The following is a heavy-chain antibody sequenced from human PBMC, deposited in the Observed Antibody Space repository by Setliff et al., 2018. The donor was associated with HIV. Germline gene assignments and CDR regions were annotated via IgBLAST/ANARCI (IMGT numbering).Heavy chain of an antibody. CDR1: GGSFINYN. D-gene: IGHD3-22*01. CDR3: ARGRRGYNFRLDY. J-gene: IGHJ4*02. Sequence: SETLSLTCAVYGGSFINYNWTWIRQPPGKGLEWIVEVHDSGSTNYNPSLKSRVTISVDTSKNQFSLKLTSVTAADTAFYYCARGRRGYNFRLDYWGPGALVTVSS. V-gene: IGHV4-34*01. CDR2: VHDSGST.